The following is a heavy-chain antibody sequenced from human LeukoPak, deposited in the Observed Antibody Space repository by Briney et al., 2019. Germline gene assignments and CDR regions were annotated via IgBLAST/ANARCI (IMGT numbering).Heavy chain of an antibody. D-gene: IGHD3-10*01. V-gene: IGHV3-43*02. J-gene: IGHJ6*03. CDR2: ISRDGVTT. CDR1: GFTFNDHG. CDR3: AKGTYGFPPRYYMDV. Sequence: GGSLRLSCAASGFTFNDHGMHWVRQAPGKGLEWVSHISRDGVTTYYADSVKGRFAISRDNNKNFVYLQMNSLRRDDSAQYYCAKGTYGFPPRYYMDVWGEGTRVTVSS.